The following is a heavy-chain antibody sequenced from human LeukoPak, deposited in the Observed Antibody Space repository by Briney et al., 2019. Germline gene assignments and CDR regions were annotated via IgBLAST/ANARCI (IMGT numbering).Heavy chain of an antibody. CDR1: GYTFTSYG. D-gene: IGHD1-7*01. V-gene: IGHV1-18*01. J-gene: IGHJ5*02. Sequence: PLASVKVSCKASGYTFTSYGISWVRQAPGQGLEWMGWISAYNGNTNYAQKLQGRVTMTTDTSTSTGYMELRSLRSDDTAVYYCARNSYNWNSMQLRSFDPWGQGTLVTVSS. CDR3: ARNSYNWNSMQLRSFDP. CDR2: ISAYNGNT.